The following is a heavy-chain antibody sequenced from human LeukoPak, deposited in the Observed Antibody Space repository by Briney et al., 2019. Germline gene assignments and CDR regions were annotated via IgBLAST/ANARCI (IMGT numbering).Heavy chain of an antibody. D-gene: IGHD6-13*01. CDR3: ARLGAFGIFAAAGQGYYFDY. J-gene: IGHJ4*02. V-gene: IGHV3-66*04. CDR1: GFTVSNYY. CDR2: IYSGGST. Sequence: GGSLRLSCAASGFTVSNYYMTWVRQAPGKGLEWVSVIYSGGSTYYADSVKGRFTISRDNSKNTLYLQMNSLRAEDTAVYYCARLGAFGIFAAAGQGYYFDYWGQGTLVTVSS.